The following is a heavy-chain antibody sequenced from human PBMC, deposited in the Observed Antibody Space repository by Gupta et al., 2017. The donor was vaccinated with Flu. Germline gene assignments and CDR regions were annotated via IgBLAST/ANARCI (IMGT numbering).Heavy chain of an antibody. D-gene: IGHD2-21*02. CDR3: ARVRRGDLILDR. Sequence: NYNPSLRSRITISVDTSKNQFSLRLTSVTAADTAFYYCARVRRGDLILDRWGQGTLVTVSS. J-gene: IGHJ5*02. V-gene: IGHV4-59*01.